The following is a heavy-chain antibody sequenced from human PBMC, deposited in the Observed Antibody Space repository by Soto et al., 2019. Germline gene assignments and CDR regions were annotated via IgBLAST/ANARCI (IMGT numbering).Heavy chain of an antibody. Sequence: QVQLVQSGAEVKKPGASVKVSCKASGYTFTGYYMHWVRQAPGQGLEWMGWINPNSGGTNYAQKFQGWVTMTRDTSISTAYMELSRLRSDDTAVYYCARAPGFGEISPYYFDYWGQGTLVTVSS. V-gene: IGHV1-2*04. J-gene: IGHJ4*02. CDR2: INPNSGGT. CDR1: GYTFTGYY. CDR3: ARAPGFGEISPYYFDY. D-gene: IGHD3-10*01.